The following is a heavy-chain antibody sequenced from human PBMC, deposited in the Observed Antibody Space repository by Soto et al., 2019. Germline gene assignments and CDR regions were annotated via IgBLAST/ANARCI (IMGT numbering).Heavy chain of an antibody. Sequence: GESLRLSYTASGFTFDDYAMHWVRQAPGKGLEWVSLISWDGGSTYYADSVKGRFTISRDNSKNSLYLQMNSLRAEDTALYYGAKGAHLWSLHGGGLYVRACWGQGSTVTVS. CDR3: AKGAHLWSLHGGGLYVRAC. CDR1: GFTFDDYA. CDR2: ISWDGGST. J-gene: IGHJ6*02. V-gene: IGHV3-43D*04. D-gene: IGHD3-16*01.